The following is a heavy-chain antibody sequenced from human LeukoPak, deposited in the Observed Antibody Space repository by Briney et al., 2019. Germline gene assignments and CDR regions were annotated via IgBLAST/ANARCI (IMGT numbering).Heavy chain of an antibody. V-gene: IGHV4-38-2*02. CDR3: ARGGGGINWFDP. Sequence: SETLSLTCTVSGYSISSGYYWGWIRQPPGKGLEWIGSIYHSGSTYYNPSLKSRVTISVDTSKNQFSLKLSSVTAAGTAVYYCARGGGGINWFDPWGQGTLVTVSS. J-gene: IGHJ5*02. CDR2: IYHSGST. D-gene: IGHD3-16*01. CDR1: GYSISSGYY.